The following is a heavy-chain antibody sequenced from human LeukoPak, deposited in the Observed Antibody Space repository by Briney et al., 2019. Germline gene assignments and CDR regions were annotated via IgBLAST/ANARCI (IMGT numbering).Heavy chain of an antibody. CDR2: INHSGST. CDR3: ARERGYSGYGSFDY. CDR1: GGSVSGHY. Sequence: SETLSLTCAVYGGSVSGHYWSWIRQPPGKGLEWIGEINHSGSTNYNPSLKSRVTISVDTSKNQFSLKLSSVTAADTAAYYCARERGYSGYGSFDYWGQGTLVTVSS. V-gene: IGHV4-34*01. J-gene: IGHJ4*02. D-gene: IGHD5-12*01.